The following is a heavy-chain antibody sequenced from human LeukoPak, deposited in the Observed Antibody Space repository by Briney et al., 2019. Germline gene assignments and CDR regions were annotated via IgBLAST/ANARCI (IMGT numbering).Heavy chain of an antibody. J-gene: IGHJ4*02. D-gene: IGHD6-19*01. CDR3: XXXLSYSTDWPYFDS. CDR2: ISYDGSNK. CDR1: GFSFSSFG. V-gene: IGHV3-30*03. Sequence: GGSLRLSCAASGFSFSSFGMHWVRQAPGKGLEWVAVISYDGSNKYYADSVKGRFTISRDKSKNTLYLQLNSLRPEDTAVYYXXXXLSYSTDWPYFDSWGQGTLVTVSS.